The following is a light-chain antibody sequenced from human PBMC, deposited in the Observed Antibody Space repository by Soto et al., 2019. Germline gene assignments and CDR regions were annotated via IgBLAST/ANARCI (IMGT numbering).Light chain of an antibody. J-gene: IGKJ1*01. CDR1: QSVSSIF. CDR2: GAS. Sequence: EIVLTQSPGTLSLSPGERATLSCRASQSVSSIFLAWYQQKPGQAPRLLIYGASSRATGIPDRFSGSGSGTDCTLAISRLEPEDFAVYYCQQYSSSPWTFGQGTKVETK. CDR3: QQYSSSPWT. V-gene: IGKV3-20*01.